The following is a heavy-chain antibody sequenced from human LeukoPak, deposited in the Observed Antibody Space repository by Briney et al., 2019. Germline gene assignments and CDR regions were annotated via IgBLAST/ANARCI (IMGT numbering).Heavy chain of an antibody. CDR2: IYTSGST. J-gene: IGHJ5*02. D-gene: IGHD4-17*01. V-gene: IGHV4-4*07. CDR3: TRDTGTTGEVKFDP. Sequence: PSETLSLTCAVYGGSFGDYYWSWIRQPAGKGLEWIGRIYTSGSTTYNPSLKSRVTMSVDTSKSQFSLNLMSVTAADTAVYYCTRDTGTTGEVKFDPWGQGTLVTVSS. CDR1: GGSFGDYY.